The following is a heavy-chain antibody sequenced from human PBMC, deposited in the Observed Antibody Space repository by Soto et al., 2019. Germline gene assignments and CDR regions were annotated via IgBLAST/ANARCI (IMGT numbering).Heavy chain of an antibody. CDR2: IIPIFGTA. D-gene: IGHD6-13*01. J-gene: IGHJ6*02. CDR1: GGTFSSNA. CDR3: ATKHSSTPLGYGMDV. V-gene: IGHV1-69*01. Sequence: QVQLVQSGAKVKKPGSSVKVSCKASGGTFSSNAISWVRQAPGQGLEWMGGIIPIFGTANYAQKFQGRVTITADESTSTAYMELSSLRSEDTAVNYCATKHSSTPLGYGMDVWGQGTTVTVSS.